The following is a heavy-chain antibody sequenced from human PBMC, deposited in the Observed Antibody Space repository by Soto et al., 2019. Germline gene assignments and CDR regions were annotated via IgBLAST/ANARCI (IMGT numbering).Heavy chain of an antibody. Sequence: ASVKVSCKASGYTFTSYAMHWVRQAPGQRLEWMGWINAGNGNTKYSQKFQGRVTITRDTSASTAYMELSSLRSEDTAVYYWARDQTRATIIAAAGTLFEPWGQGTLVTVSS. V-gene: IGHV1-3*01. CDR2: INAGNGNT. CDR1: GYTFTSYA. D-gene: IGHD6-13*01. J-gene: IGHJ5*02. CDR3: ARDQTRATIIAAAGTLFEP.